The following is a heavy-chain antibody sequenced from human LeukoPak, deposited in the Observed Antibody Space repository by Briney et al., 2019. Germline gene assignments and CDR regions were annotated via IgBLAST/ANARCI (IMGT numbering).Heavy chain of an antibody. CDR1: GGTFSSYA. CDR2: IIPIFGTA. Sequence: SVKVSXKASGGTFSSYAISWVRQAPGQGLEWMGRIIPIFGTANYAQKFQGRVTITTDESTSTAYMELSSLRSEDTAVYYCARVKDYYDSSGLQNRYYFDYWGQRTLVTVSS. J-gene: IGHJ4*02. V-gene: IGHV1-69*05. D-gene: IGHD3-22*01. CDR3: ARVKDYYDSSGLQNRYYFDY.